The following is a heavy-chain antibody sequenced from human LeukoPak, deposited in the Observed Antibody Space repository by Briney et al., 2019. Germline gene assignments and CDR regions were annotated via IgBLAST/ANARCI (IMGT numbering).Heavy chain of an antibody. V-gene: IGHV1-24*01. D-gene: IGHD3-10*01. J-gene: IGHJ4*02. Sequence: ASVKVSCKLSGDTLTELSMHWVQQSPGKGLEWMGGFVPEDGETIYAQKFQGRVTMTEDTSTDTAYMELSSLRSDDTAVYFCATLPRGHLFDSWGRGTLVTVSS. CDR1: GDTLTELS. CDR3: ATLPRGHLFDS. CDR2: FVPEDGET.